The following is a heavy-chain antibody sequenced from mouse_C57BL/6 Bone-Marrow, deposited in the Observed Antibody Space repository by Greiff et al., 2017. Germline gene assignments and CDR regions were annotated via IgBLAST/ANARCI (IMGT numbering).Heavy chain of an antibody. V-gene: IGHV1-59*01. Sequence: QVQLQQPGAELVRPGTSVKLSCKASGYTFTSYWMHWVKQRPGQGLEWIGVIDPSDSYTNYNQKFKGKATLTVDPSSSTAYMQLSSLTSEDSAVYYCARSGYPAWFAYWGQGTLVTVSA. CDR1: GYTFTSYW. J-gene: IGHJ3*01. CDR3: ARSGYPAWFAY. CDR2: IDPSDSYT. D-gene: IGHD3-1*01.